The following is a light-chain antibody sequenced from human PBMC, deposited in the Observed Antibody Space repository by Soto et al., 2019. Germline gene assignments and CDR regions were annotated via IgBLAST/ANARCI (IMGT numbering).Light chain of an antibody. CDR1: SSNIGANP. Sequence: QSVLTQPPSASGTPGQRVTISCSGRSSNIGANPVNWYQQLPGMAPTVLIYSNDQRPSGVPDRFSGSKSGTSASLAISVLQSEYEADYYCATWDDSVYGPVVGGCTQLTVL. CDR3: ATWDDSVYGPV. CDR2: SND. J-gene: IGLJ7*01. V-gene: IGLV1-44*01.